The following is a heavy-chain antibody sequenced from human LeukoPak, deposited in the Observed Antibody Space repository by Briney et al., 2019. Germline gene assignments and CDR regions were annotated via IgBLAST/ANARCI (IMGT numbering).Heavy chain of an antibody. D-gene: IGHD6-13*01. CDR2: MNPNSGNT. CDR1: GYTFTSYD. V-gene: IGHV1-8*03. Sequence: ASVKVSCKASGYTFTSYDINWVRQATGQGLEWMGWMNPNSGNTGYAQKFQGRVTITRNTSISTAYMELSRLRSDDTAVYYCARAQAPGIAAAGTGYWGQGTLVTVSS. J-gene: IGHJ4*02. CDR3: ARAQAPGIAAAGTGY.